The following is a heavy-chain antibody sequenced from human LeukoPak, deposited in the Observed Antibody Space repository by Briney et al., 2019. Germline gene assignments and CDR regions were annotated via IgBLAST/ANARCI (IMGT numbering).Heavy chain of an antibody. V-gene: IGHV1-69*01. CDR2: IIPIFGKA. CDR1: GGTFSRYT. Sequence: GASVKVSCKASGGTFSRYTISWVRQAPGQGLEWMGAIIPIFGKANYAQKFQGRVTITADESSSTAYMELSSLRSEDTAVYYCARDAAIYDSSAYYYLWWGQGTLVTVSS. D-gene: IGHD3-22*01. CDR3: ARDAAIYDSSAYYYLW. J-gene: IGHJ4*02.